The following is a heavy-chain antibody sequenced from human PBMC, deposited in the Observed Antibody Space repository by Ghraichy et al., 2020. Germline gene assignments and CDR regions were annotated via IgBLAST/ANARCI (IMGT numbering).Heavy chain of an antibody. CDR2: VNHSGST. CDR3: ASHTNVAAA. CDR1: GESLSGYY. J-gene: IGHJ5*02. D-gene: IGHD2-8*01. V-gene: IGHV4-34*01. Sequence: SETLSPTCAVYGESLSGYYWSWIRQPPGKGLEWIGEVNHSGSTNYNPSLKSRVTISVDTSKNQFSLQLSSVTAADTAVYYCASHTNVAAAWGQGTLVTVSS.